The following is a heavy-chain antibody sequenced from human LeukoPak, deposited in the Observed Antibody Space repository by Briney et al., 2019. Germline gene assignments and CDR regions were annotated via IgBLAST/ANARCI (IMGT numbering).Heavy chain of an antibody. V-gene: IGHV4-31*03. CDR3: ANYGSGSYRFDP. CDR2: IYCSGST. J-gene: IGHJ5*02. CDR1: GGSISSGGYY. Sequence: PSETLSLTCTVSGGSISSGGYYWSWIRQHPGKGLEWIGYIYCSGSTYYNPSLKSRVTISVDTSKNQFSLKLSSVTAADTAVYYCANYGSGSYRFDPWGQGTLVTVSS. D-gene: IGHD3-10*01.